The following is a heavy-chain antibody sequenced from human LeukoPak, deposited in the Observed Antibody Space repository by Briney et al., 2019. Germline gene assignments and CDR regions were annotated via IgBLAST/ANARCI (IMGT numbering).Heavy chain of an antibody. CDR2: FDNSGST. V-gene: IGHV4-59*01. Sequence: SETLSLTCTVSGGSINNYCWSWIRQPPGKGLEWIGFFDNSGSTNYNPSLKSRVTISVDTSKNQFSLKLSSVTAADTAVYYCASCYGDYERGGIDAFDIWGQGTMVTVSS. J-gene: IGHJ3*02. CDR1: GGSINNYC. D-gene: IGHD4-17*01. CDR3: ASCYGDYERGGIDAFDI.